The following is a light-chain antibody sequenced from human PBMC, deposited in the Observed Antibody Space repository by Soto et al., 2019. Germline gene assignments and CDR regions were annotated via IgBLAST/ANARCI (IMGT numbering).Light chain of an antibody. CDR3: SSFTSRFTFV. V-gene: IGLV2-14*01. Sequence: QSVLTQPASVSGSPGQSIAISCTGTRSDVGAYNYVSWYQQHPGKAPKLMISEVTNWPSGVSDRFSGSKSGNTASLTISGLQAEDEADYYCSSFTSRFTFVFGTGTKVTV. CDR1: RSDVGAYNY. CDR2: EVT. J-gene: IGLJ1*01.